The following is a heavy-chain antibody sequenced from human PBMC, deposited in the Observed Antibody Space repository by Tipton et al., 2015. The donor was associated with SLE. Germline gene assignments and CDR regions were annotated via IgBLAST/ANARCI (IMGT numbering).Heavy chain of an antibody. Sequence: SLRLSCAASGFTFDDYGMSWVRQAPGKGLEWVSGINWNGGSTGYADSVKGRFTISRDNSKNTLYLQMNSLRAEDTAVYYCARLGGSLYYYYYYGMDVWGQGTTVTVSS. D-gene: IGHD1-26*01. CDR1: GFTFDDYG. CDR3: ARLGGSLYYYYYYGMDV. V-gene: IGHV3-20*04. CDR2: INWNGGST. J-gene: IGHJ6*02.